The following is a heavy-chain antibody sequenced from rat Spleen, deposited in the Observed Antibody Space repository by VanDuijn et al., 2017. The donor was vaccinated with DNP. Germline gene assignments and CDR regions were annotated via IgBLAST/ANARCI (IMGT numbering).Heavy chain of an antibody. CDR3: AKAGGYSPWYFDY. V-gene: IGHV5-7*01. CDR2: ISYHGGNT. Sequence: EVQLVESGGGLVQPGRSLKLSCAASGFTFSDYNMAWVRQAPKKGLEWVAYISYHGGNTYYGDSVKGRFTISRDNAKSTLYLQMDSLRSEETATYYCAKAGGYSPWYFDYWGQGVMVTVSS. D-gene: IGHD1-11*01. CDR1: GFTFSDYN. J-gene: IGHJ2*01.